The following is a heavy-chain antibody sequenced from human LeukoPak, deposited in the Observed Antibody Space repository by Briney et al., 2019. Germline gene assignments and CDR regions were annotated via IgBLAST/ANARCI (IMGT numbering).Heavy chain of an antibody. CDR3: ARGPALREYYYDSSGYYHHFEY. D-gene: IGHD3-22*01. CDR1: GGSISSYY. V-gene: IGHV4-59*12. J-gene: IGHJ4*02. Sequence: SETLSLTCTVSGGSISSYYWSWIRQPPGKGLEWIGYIYYSGSTNYNPSLKSRVTISVDTSKNQFSLKLSSVTAADTAVYYCARGPALREYYYDSSGYYHHFEYWGQGTLVTVSS. CDR2: IYYSGST.